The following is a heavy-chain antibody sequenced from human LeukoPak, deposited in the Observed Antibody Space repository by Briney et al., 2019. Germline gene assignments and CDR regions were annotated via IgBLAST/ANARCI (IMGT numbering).Heavy chain of an antibody. CDR1: GFTFSSYA. CDR3: AKMGGYCSGSSCYSSDY. V-gene: IGHV3-23*01. CDR2: ISGSGGST. J-gene: IGHJ4*02. Sequence: GGSLRLSCAASGFTFSSYAMSWVRQAPGKGLEWVSTISGSGGSTYYADSVKGRFTTSRDNSKNTLYLQMNSLRAGDTAVYYCAKMGGYCSGSSCYSSDYWGQGTLVTASS. D-gene: IGHD2-15*01.